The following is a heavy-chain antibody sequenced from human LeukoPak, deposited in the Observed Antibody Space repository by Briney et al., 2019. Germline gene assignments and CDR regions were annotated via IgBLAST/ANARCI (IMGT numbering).Heavy chain of an antibody. CDR3: AQIYTAGATTIDY. D-gene: IGHD1-26*01. CDR2: IRYDGSNK. Sequence: GGSLRLSCAASGFTFSGYGMHWVRQAPGKGLEWVAFIRYDGSNKYYADSVKGRFTISRDNSKNTLYLQMNSLRAEDTAVYYCAQIYTAGATTIDYWGQGTLLTVSS. CDR1: GFTFSGYG. J-gene: IGHJ4*02. V-gene: IGHV3-30*02.